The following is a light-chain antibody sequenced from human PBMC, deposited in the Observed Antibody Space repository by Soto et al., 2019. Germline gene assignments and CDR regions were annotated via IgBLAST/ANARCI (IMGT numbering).Light chain of an antibody. Sequence: SSVVTQPPSVSVAPGQTAKITCGGNNIGSKSVHWYQQRPGQAPVLVIYDDSDRPSGIPERFSGSNSGNTATVTISSVEAGDEADYYCQVWDNVSDHWVFGGGTQLTVL. CDR3: QVWDNVSDHWV. J-gene: IGLJ3*02. V-gene: IGLV3-21*02. CDR1: NIGSKS. CDR2: DDS.